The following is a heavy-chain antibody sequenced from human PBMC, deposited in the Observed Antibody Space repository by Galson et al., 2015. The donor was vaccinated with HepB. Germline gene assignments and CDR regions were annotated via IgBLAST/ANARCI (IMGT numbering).Heavy chain of an antibody. CDR1: GGSISSYY. CDR2: IYYSGST. J-gene: IGHJ5*02. CDR3: ARVMFGSGSYDVWFDP. D-gene: IGHD3-10*01. Sequence: ETLSLTCTVSGGSISSYYWSWIRQPPGKGLEWIGYIYYSGSTNYNPSLKSRVTISVDTSKNQFPLKLSSVTAADTAVYYCARVMFGSGSYDVWFDPWGQGTLVTVSS. V-gene: IGHV4-59*01.